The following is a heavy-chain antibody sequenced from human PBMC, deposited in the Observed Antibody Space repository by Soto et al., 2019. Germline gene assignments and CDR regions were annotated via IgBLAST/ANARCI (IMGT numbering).Heavy chain of an antibody. J-gene: IGHJ5*02. CDR1: GGSISSGGYY. CDR2: IYYSGST. Sequence: SETLSLTCTVSGGSISSGGYYWSWIRQHPGKGLEWIGYIYYSGSTYYNPSLKSRVTISVDTSKNQLSLKLSSVTAADTAVYYCARALKLRLGELSSWGQGTLVTVSS. CDR3: ARALKLRLGELSS. V-gene: IGHV4-31*03. D-gene: IGHD3-16*02.